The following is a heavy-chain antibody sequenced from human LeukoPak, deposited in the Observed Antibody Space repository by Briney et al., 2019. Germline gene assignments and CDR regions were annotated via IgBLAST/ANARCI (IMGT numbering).Heavy chain of an antibody. CDR1: GGPYSGYY. J-gene: IGHJ4*02. V-gene: IGHV4-34*01. CDR3: ARKRVVTDY. CDR2: INHSGNT. Sequence: SETLSLTCGVYGGPYSGYYWNWIRQPPGKGLEWIGEINHSGNTNYNPSLKSRVTLSVDTSKNQFSLKLNSVTAADTAVYYCARKRVVTDYWGQGTVVTVSS. D-gene: IGHD3-22*01.